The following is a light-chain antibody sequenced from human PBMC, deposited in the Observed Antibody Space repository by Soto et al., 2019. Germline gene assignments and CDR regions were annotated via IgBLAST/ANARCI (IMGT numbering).Light chain of an antibody. J-gene: IGKJ1*01. CDR1: QGISSY. Sequence: AIRMTQSPSSLSASTGDRVTITCRASQGISSYLAWYQQKPGKAPKLLIYAASTLQSGVPSRFSGSGSGTDFTLTISCLQSEDFATYYCQQYYNYPRTFSQVTKVDIK. V-gene: IGKV1-8*01. CDR2: AAS. CDR3: QQYYNYPRT.